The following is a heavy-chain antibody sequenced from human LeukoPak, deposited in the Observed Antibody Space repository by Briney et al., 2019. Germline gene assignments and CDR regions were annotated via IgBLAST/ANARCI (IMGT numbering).Heavy chain of an antibody. CDR1: GFTFSSYG. V-gene: IGHV3-30*18. CDR2: ISYDGSNK. J-gene: IGHJ4*02. Sequence: GGSLRLSCAASGFTFSSYGMHWVRQAPGKGLEWVAVISYDGSNKYYADSVKGRFTISRDNSKNTLYLQMNSLRAEDTAVYYCAKEQGAAAAHWGQGTLVTVSS. D-gene: IGHD6-13*01. CDR3: AKEQGAAAAH.